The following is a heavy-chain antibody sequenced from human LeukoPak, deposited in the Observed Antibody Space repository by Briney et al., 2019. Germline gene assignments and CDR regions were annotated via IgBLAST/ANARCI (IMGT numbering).Heavy chain of an antibody. CDR3: ARVKRVVITKDLWFDP. CDR2: IYCSGST. Sequence: SETLSLTCTVSGGSISSYYWSWIRQPPGKGLEWIGYIYCSGSTNYNPSLKSRVTISVDTSKNQFSLKLSSVTAADTAVYYCARVKRVVITKDLWFDPWGQGTLVTVSS. V-gene: IGHV4-59*01. CDR1: GGSISSYY. J-gene: IGHJ5*02. D-gene: IGHD3-22*01.